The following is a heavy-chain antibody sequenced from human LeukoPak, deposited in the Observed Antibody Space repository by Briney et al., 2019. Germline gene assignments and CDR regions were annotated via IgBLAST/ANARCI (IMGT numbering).Heavy chain of an antibody. D-gene: IGHD2-15*01. V-gene: IGHV3-21*01. Sequence: PGGSLRLSCAASGFTFSSYSMNWVRQAPGKGLEWVSSISSSSSYIYYADSVKGRFTISRDNAKNSLYLQMNSLRAEDTAVYYCARDSPIVVVVADGMDVWGQGTTVTVSS. CDR2: ISSSSSYI. CDR1: GFTFSSYS. J-gene: IGHJ6*02. CDR3: ARDSPIVVVVADGMDV.